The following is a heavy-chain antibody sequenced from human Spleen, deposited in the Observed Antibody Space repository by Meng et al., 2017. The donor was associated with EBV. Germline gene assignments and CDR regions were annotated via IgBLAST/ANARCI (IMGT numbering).Heavy chain of an antibody. CDR2: IYSSGST. CDR1: GFSIGSTTYY. J-gene: IGHJ4*02. V-gene: IGHV4-39*07. CDR3: ARDIGDYDPTIFDY. D-gene: IGHD4-17*01. Sequence: QLQMQESCPGMVRPSETLPLTCTVSGFSIGSTTYYWGWIRQTPGKGLEWIGSIYSSGSTYYNPSLKSRVTISVDTSKNQFFLKLRSVTAADTAVYYCARDIGDYDPTIFDYWGRGILVTVSS.